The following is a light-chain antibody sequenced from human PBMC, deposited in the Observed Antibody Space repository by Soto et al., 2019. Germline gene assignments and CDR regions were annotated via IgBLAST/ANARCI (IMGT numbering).Light chain of an antibody. J-gene: IGKJ2*01. V-gene: IGKV1-39*01. Sequence: DIQMTQSPSSLSASVRDTVTITCRASQSISVHLNWYQQKPGEVPKLLIYAASNLHSGVPSRFSGRGSETDFALTISSLQPEDFATYYCQQRYITPYTFGQGTRLAIK. CDR1: QSISVH. CDR3: QQRYITPYT. CDR2: AAS.